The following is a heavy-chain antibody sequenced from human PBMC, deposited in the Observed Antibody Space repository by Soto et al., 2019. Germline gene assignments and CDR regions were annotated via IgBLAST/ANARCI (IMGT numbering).Heavy chain of an antibody. CDR2: IRGGGGST. D-gene: IGHD6-13*01. J-gene: IGHJ1*01. CDR3: AKDQAAAGTISRYFQH. V-gene: IGHV3-23*01. CDR1: GFTFSSYA. Sequence: EVQLLESGGGLVQPEGSLRLSCAASGFTFSSYAMNWVRQAPGKGLEWVSGIRGGGGSTYYADSVKGRFTISRDNSKDTLYLQVNSLRAEDTAVYYCAKDQAAAGTISRYFQHWGQGTLVTVSS.